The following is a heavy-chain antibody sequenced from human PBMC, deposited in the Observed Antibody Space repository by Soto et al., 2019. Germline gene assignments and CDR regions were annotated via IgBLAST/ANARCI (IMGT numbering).Heavy chain of an antibody. D-gene: IGHD3-3*01. CDR2: INPSGGST. Sequence: AAVKVSCKASGYTFTRYYMHWVRQAPGQGLEWMGIINPSGGSTSYAQKFQGRVTMTRDTSTSTVYMELSSLRSEDTAVYYCARDNRPYDFWSGYSGWYYYYGMDVWGQGTTVTVSS. J-gene: IGHJ6*02. CDR3: ARDNRPYDFWSGYSGWYYYYGMDV. V-gene: IGHV1-46*01. CDR1: GYTFTRYY.